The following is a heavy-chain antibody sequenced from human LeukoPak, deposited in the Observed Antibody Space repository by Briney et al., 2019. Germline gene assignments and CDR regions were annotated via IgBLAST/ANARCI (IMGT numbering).Heavy chain of an antibody. Sequence: SETLSLACTVSGGSISSSSYYWGWIRQPPGKGLEWFGSIYYSGSTYYNPSLKSRVTISVDTSKNQFSLKLSSVTAADTAVYYCARAPTRAIAFDIWGQGTMVTVSS. CDR1: GGSISSSSYY. CDR3: ARAPTRAIAFDI. V-gene: IGHV4-39*07. CDR2: IYYSGST. J-gene: IGHJ3*02.